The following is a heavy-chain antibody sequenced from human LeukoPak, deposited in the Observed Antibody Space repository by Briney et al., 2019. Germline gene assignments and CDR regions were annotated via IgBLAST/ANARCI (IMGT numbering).Heavy chain of an antibody. CDR3: VNYYYGSGSYYSNY. CDR2: ISGRDGNT. Sequence: HPGGSLRLSCAGSGFTISTYVMTWVRQAPGKGLEWVSDISGRDGNTDYADSVKGRFTISRDNSKNTLYLQMNSLRAEDTAVYYCVNYYYGSGSYYSNYWGQGTLVTVSS. J-gene: IGHJ4*02. D-gene: IGHD3-10*01. CDR1: GFTISTYV. V-gene: IGHV3-23*01.